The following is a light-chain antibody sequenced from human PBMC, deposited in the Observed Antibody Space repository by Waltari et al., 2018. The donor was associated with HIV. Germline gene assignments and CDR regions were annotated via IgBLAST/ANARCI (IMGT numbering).Light chain of an antibody. Sequence: SALTHPAPVSGSPGPSITISRPGPSRDVGVYTYSPWYQHHPDKAPKLMIYDVNKRPSGVSNRFSGSKSGTTASLTISGLQAEDEADYYCSSYTSSSTRVFGGGTKLTVL. V-gene: IGLV2-14*03. CDR2: DVN. CDR3: SSYTSSSTRV. CDR1: SRDVGVYTY. J-gene: IGLJ3*02.